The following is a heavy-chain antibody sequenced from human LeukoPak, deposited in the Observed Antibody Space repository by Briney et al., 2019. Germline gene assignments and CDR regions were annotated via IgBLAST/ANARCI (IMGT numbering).Heavy chain of an antibody. V-gene: IGHV4-38-2*02. D-gene: IGHD2-8*01. CDR3: ARGALMYYYDY. CDR2: IYHSGST. CDR1: GYSISSGYY. J-gene: IGHJ4*02. Sequence: PSETLSLTCTVSGYSISSGYYWGWIRQPPGKGLEWIGSIYHSGSTYHNPSLKSRVTISVDTSKNQFSLKLSSVTAADTAVYYCARGALMYYYDYWGQGTLVTVSS.